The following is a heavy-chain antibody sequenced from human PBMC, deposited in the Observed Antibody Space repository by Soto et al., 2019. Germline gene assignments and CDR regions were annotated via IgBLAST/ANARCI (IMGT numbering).Heavy chain of an antibody. CDR1: GFTCSSYS. D-gene: IGHD4-17*01. CDR3: ARDLNYGLFDY. V-gene: IGHV3-48*01. J-gene: IGHJ4*02. CDR2: ISSSSSTI. Sequence: WGSLRHPCAASGFTCSSYSMNWVRQAPGKGLEWVSYISSSSSTIYYADSVKGRFTISRDNAKNSLYLQMNSLRAEDTAVYYCARDLNYGLFDYWGQGTLVTVSS.